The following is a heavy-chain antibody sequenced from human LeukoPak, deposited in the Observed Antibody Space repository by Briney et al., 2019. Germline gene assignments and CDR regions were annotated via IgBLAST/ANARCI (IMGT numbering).Heavy chain of an antibody. CDR3: ARLDYDSSGYYYGFDP. V-gene: IGHV3-48*04. Sequence: QSGGSLRLSCAASGFTFSSYSMNWVRQAPGKGLEWVSYISSSGSNIYYADSVKGRFTISRDNAKNSLYLQMNSLRAEDTAAYYCARLDYDSSGYYYGFDPWGQGTLVTVSS. CDR2: ISSSGSNI. CDR1: GFTFSSYS. J-gene: IGHJ5*02. D-gene: IGHD3-22*01.